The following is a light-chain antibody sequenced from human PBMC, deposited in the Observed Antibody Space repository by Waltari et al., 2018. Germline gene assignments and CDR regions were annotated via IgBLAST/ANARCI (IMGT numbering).Light chain of an antibody. Sequence: QSVLTQPPSASGTPGQRVTISCSGSSSNIGSNYVYWYQQLPGTAPKLLIYRNNQRPSGVPDRFSGSKSGTSASLAISGLRSEDEADDYCAAWDDSLSPWVFGGGTKLTVL. CDR1: SSNIGSNY. CDR3: AAWDDSLSPWV. V-gene: IGLV1-47*01. CDR2: RNN. J-gene: IGLJ3*02.